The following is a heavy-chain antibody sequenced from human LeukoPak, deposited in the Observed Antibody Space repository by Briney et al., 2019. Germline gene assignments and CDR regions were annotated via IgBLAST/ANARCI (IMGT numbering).Heavy chain of an antibody. D-gene: IGHD2-2*01. CDR1: GFTFTTYG. Sequence: GRSLRLSCAASGFTFTTYGMHWVRQAPGKGLEWVAFIRYDGTDKYYADSVKGRFTISRDNSQNTLYLQMNSLRPEDTALYYCAKGSLHCTSSTCPQYYYYFDAWGKGATVTVSS. CDR2: IRYDGTDK. J-gene: IGHJ6*03. CDR3: AKGSLHCTSSTCPQYYYYFDA. V-gene: IGHV3-30*02.